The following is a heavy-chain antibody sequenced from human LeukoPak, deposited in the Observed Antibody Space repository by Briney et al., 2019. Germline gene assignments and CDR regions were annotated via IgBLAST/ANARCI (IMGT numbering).Heavy chain of an antibody. CDR3: ARDGSNYYYGMDV. CDR2: ISSNGSTI. CDR1: GFTFSSYE. V-gene: IGHV3-48*03. J-gene: IGHJ6*04. Sequence: PGGSLRLSCAASGFTFSSYEMNWVRQAPGKGLEWVSYISSNGSTIYYADSVKGRFTISRDNAKNSLYLQMNSLRAEDTAVYYCARDGSNYYYGMDVWGKGTTVTVSS. D-gene: IGHD3-10*01.